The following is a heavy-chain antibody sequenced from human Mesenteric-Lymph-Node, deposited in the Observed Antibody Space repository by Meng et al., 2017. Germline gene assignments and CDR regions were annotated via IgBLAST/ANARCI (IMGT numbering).Heavy chain of an antibody. CDR2: INSDGSST. D-gene: IGHD3-22*01. Sequence: GESLKISCEASGFTFSSYWMHWVRQAPGKGLVWVSRINSDGSSTSYADSVKGRFTISRDNAKNTLYLQMNSLRAEDTAVYYCARDPYYYDSSGYYYEDAFDIWGQGTMVTVSS. J-gene: IGHJ3*02. V-gene: IGHV3-74*01. CDR1: GFTFSSYW. CDR3: ARDPYYYDSSGYYYEDAFDI.